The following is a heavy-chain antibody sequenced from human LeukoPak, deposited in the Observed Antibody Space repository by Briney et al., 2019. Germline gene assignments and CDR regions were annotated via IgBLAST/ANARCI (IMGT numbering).Heavy chain of an antibody. V-gene: IGHV3-23*01. J-gene: IGHJ4*02. D-gene: IGHD2-2*01. CDR1: GFTFSRYA. CDR2: ISGSGGST. Sequence: PGGSLRLSCAASGFTFSRYAMSWVRQAPGKGLEWVSAISGSGGSTYYADSVKGRFTISRDNSKNTLYLQMNSLRAEDTAIYYCAKDLGSSAEPDIVVVPAARDTYYFDYWGQGTLVTVSS. CDR3: AKDLGSSAEPDIVVVPAARDTYYFDY.